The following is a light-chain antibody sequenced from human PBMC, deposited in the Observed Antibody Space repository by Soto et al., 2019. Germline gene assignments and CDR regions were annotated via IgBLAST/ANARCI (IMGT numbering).Light chain of an antibody. CDR1: QSVRSNY. CDR2: GAS. V-gene: IGKV3-20*01. J-gene: IGKJ2*01. CDR3: QQYGGSPYT. Sequence: EIVLTQSPGTLSLSPGERATLSCRASQSVRSNYLAWYQQKPGQAPRLLIYGASSRATGIPDRISGTGSGTDFTLTISRLEPEDFAVYYCQQYGGSPYTFGQGTKLEIK.